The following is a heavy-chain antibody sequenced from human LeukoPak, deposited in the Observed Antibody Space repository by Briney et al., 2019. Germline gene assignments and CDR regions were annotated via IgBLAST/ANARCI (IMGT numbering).Heavy chain of an antibody. D-gene: IGHD2-2*01. CDR2: ISSSSSTI. CDR3: AKTPTTDIVVVPAAIDY. V-gene: IGHV3-48*01. J-gene: IGHJ4*02. CDR1: GFTFSSYS. Sequence: GGSLRLSCAASGFTFSSYSMNWVRQAPGKGLEWVSYISSSSSTIYYADSVKGRFTISRDNAKNSLYLQMNSLRAEDTAVYYCAKTPTTDIVVVPAAIDYWGQGTLVTVSS.